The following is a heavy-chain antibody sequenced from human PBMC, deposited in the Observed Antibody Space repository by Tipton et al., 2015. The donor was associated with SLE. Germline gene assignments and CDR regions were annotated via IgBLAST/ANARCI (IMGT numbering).Heavy chain of an antibody. D-gene: IGHD6-19*01. CDR2: ISWNSGSI. CDR1: GFTFDDYA. V-gene: IGHV3-9*01. CDR3: AKDIAGYSSGLDY. Sequence: SLRLSCAASGFTFDDYAMHWVRQAPGKGLEWVSGISWNSGSIGYADSVKGRFTISRDNAKNSLYLQMNSLRAEDTALYYCAKDIAGYSSGLDYWGQGTLVTVSS. J-gene: IGHJ4*02.